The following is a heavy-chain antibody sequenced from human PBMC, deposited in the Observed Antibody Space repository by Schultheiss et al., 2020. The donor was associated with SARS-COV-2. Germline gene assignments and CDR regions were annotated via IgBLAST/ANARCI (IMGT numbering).Heavy chain of an antibody. CDR2: ISWNSGSI. V-gene: IGHV3-23*01. CDR3: AKDPRITIFGVVSNFDY. CDR1: GFTFSSYA. Sequence: GGSLRLSCAASGFTFSSYAMSWVRQAPGKGLEWVSGISWNSGSIGYADSVKGRFTISRENAKNSLYLQMNSLRAEDTAVYYCAKDPRITIFGVVSNFDYWGQGTLVTVSS. J-gene: IGHJ4*02. D-gene: IGHD3-3*01.